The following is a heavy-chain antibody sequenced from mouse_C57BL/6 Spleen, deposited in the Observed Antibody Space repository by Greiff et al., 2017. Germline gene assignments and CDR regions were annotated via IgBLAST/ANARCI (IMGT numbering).Heavy chain of an antibody. CDR2: IRLKTDNYAT. CDR3: TCDYCSSFYAMDY. J-gene: IGHJ4*01. D-gene: IGHD1-1*01. Sequence: EVQRVESGGGLVQPGGSMKLSCVASGFTFSNSWMNWVRQSPEKGLEWVAQIRLKTDNYATHYGDSENGRFTISRYDSKISVYRQMNNLRAEDTGIYYCTCDYCSSFYAMDYWGQGTSVTVSS. CDR1: GFTFSNSW. V-gene: IGHV6-3*01.